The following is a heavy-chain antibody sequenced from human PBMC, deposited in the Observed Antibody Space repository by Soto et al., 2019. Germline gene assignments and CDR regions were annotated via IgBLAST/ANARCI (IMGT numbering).Heavy chain of an antibody. D-gene: IGHD3-3*01. J-gene: IGHJ5*02. CDR3: ARGQRFSDWFDP. Sequence: NPSETLSLTCSVSGGTISGYYWTWIRQPAGKGLEWIGRIYSSGNTKYNPSLQSRVTMSLDTSNNQFSLRLTSVTAADTAVYYCARGQRFSDWFDPWGQEPWSPSPQ. CDR1: GGTISGYY. V-gene: IGHV4-4*07. CDR2: IYSSGNT.